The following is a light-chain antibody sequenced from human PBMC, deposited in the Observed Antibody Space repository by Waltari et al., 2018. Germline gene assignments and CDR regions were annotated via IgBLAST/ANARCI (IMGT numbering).Light chain of an antibody. J-gene: IGLJ2*01. CDR3: SSYTISSTVV. CDR1: SRDAGDYNY. CDR2: DVS. V-gene: IGLV2-14*03. Sequence: QSALTQPASVSGSPGQSITISCTGTSRDAGDYNYFSWYQQHPGKAPKLMIYDVSDRPSGVSNRFSGSKSGNTASLTISGLQAEDEADYYCSSYTISSTVVFGGGTKLTVL.